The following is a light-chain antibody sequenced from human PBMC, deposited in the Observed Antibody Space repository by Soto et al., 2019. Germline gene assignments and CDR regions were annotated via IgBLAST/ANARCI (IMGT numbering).Light chain of an antibody. J-gene: IGLJ2*01. Sequence: QSVLTQPPSVSAAPGQKVTISCSGSSSNIGNNYVSWYQQLPGTAPKLLIYDNNKRPSGIPDRFSGSKSGTSATLGITGLQTGDEADYYCGTWDSSLSGVVVFGGGTKVTVL. CDR1: SSNIGNNY. V-gene: IGLV1-51*01. CDR3: GTWDSSLSGVVV. CDR2: DNN.